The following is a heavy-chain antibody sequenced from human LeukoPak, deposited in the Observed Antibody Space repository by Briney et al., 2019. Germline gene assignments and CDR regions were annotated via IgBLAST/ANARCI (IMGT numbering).Heavy chain of an antibody. CDR1: GFIFGDYA. Sequence: GGSLRLSCTPSGFIFGDYAMSWFRQAPGKGLQWVALIRTKAYGGTTEYAASVRGRFTISRDDSKSIAYLQMNSLKTEDTAVYYCTPGPDDILTGYSNWFDPWGQGTLVTVSS. J-gene: IGHJ5*02. D-gene: IGHD3-9*01. CDR3: TPGPDDILTGYSNWFDP. V-gene: IGHV3-49*03. CDR2: IRTKAYGGTT.